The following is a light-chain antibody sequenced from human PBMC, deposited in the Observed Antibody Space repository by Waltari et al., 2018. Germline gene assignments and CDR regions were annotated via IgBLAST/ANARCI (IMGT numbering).Light chain of an antibody. CDR2: WSS. J-gene: IGKJ1*01. CDR3: QQYYTTPT. V-gene: IGKV4-1*01. Sequence: DIVMTQSPDSLAVSLGERATITCKSSQTGLYSSNNKNYLAWYQQKAGQSHKLLLYWSSTRESGVPDLFSGSGYGTDVTLTINSLQAEDVAVYYCQQYYTTPTFGQGTKVEIK. CDR1: QTGLYSSNNKNY.